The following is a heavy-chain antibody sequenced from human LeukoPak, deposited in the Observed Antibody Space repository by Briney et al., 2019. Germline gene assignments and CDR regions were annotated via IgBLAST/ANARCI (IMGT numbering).Heavy chain of an antibody. Sequence: SETLSLTCTASGASISIYSWSWIRQPPGQGLEWIGYIYYSGSPNYNPSLKSRVTMSVDASKNQFSLKVSSVTAADTAVYYCAKSNRYCDSASCYEAFDIWGQGTMVTVSS. D-gene: IGHD2-2*01. CDR3: AKSNRYCDSASCYEAFDI. CDR2: IYYSGSP. CDR1: GASISIYS. V-gene: IGHV4-59*01. J-gene: IGHJ3*02.